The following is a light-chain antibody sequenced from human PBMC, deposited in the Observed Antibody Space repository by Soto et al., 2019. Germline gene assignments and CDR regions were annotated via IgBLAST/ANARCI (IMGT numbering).Light chain of an antibody. CDR1: QSISSW. V-gene: IGKV1-5*03. CDR2: KAS. J-gene: IGKJ1*01. CDR3: QQFNNSPWT. Sequence: DIQMTQSPSTLSASVGDRVTITCRASQSISSWLAWYQQKPGKAPKLLIYKASSLESGGPSRFSGSGSGTEFTLTISSLQPDDFATYYCQQFNNSPWTFGQGTRVEIK.